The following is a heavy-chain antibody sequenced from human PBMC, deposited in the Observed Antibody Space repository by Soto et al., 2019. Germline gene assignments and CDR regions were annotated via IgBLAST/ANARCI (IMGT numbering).Heavy chain of an antibody. Sequence: VGSLRLSCAASGFSFSDYGMHWVRQAPFNGLEWLTIIWFDASHEYYADSVKGRFTISRDNSNNTLYLQLNSLTADDTAVYFCARDQGRATADGPLGNGLDVWGQGTAVTVSS. J-gene: IGHJ6*02. CDR1: GFSFSDYG. V-gene: IGHV3-33*01. CDR2: IWFDASHE. D-gene: IGHD6-13*01. CDR3: ARDQGRATADGPLGNGLDV.